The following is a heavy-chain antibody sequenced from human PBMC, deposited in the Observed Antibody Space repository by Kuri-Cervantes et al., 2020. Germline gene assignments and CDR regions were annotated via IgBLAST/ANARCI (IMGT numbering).Heavy chain of an antibody. CDR2: ISSSSSYI. V-gene: IGHV3-21*01. D-gene: IGHD3-22*01. CDR3: ARDQDSSGYYYPPYFDY. Sequence: GESLKISCAASGFTFSSYWMSWVRQAPGKGLEWVSSISSSSSYIYYADSVKGRFTISRDNAKNSLYLQMNSLRAEDTAVYYCARDQDSSGYYYPPYFDYWGQGTLVTVSS. J-gene: IGHJ4*02. CDR1: GFTFSSYW.